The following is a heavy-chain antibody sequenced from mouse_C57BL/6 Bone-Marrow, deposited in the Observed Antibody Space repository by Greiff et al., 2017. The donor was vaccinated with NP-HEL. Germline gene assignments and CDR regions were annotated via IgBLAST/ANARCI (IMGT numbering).Heavy chain of an antibody. V-gene: IGHV1-19*01. CDR3: ARFDGNYEDY. J-gene: IGHJ2*01. CDR1: GYTFTDYY. Sequence: EVQLQQSGPVLVKPGASVKMSCKASGYTFTDYYMNWVKQSHGKSLEWIGVINPYNVGTSYNQKFKGKATLTVDKSSSTAYMELNSLTSEDSAVYYCARFDGNYEDYWGQGTTLTVSS. CDR2: INPYNVGT. D-gene: IGHD2-1*01.